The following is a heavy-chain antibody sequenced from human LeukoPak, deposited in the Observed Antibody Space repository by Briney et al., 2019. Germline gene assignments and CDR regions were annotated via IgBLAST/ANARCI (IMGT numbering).Heavy chain of an antibody. Sequence: GRSLRLSCAASGFTFDDYAMHWVRQAPGKGLEWGSGISWNSGSIGYADSVKGRFTISRDNAKNSLYLQMNSLRAEDTALYYCAKDKGWQPHYYYYGMDVWGQGTTVTVSS. CDR1: GFTFDDYA. CDR2: ISWNSGSI. V-gene: IGHV3-9*01. J-gene: IGHJ6*02. D-gene: IGHD4-23*01. CDR3: AKDKGWQPHYYYYGMDV.